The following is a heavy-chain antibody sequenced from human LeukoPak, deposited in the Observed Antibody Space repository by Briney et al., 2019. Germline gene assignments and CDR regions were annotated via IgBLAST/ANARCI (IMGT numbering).Heavy chain of an antibody. J-gene: IGHJ3*02. D-gene: IGHD6-19*01. V-gene: IGHV1-46*01. CDR2: INPNNGRT. CDR1: GYTFTNYH. Sequence: ASVKVSCKASGYTFTNYHMHWVRQAPGQGLEWMGVINPNNGRTNYAQKFQGRVTMTRDTSANTVSMDLSSLRSEDTAVCYCASLFSSGSSDFDAFDIWGLGTMVTVSS. CDR3: ASLFSSGSSDFDAFDI.